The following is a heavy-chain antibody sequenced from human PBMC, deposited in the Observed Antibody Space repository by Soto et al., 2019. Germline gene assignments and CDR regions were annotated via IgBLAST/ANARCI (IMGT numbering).Heavy chain of an antibody. V-gene: IGHV4-31*03. J-gene: IGHJ6*02. D-gene: IGHD3-22*01. Sequence: QVQLQESGPGLVKPSQTLSLTCTVSGGSISSGGYYWSWIRQHPGKGLEWIGYIYYSGSTYYNPSLKSRVTISVDTSKNQFSLKLSSVTAADTAVYYCARDLISSSGYLKPLYYYYGMDVWGQGTTVTVSS. CDR1: GGSISSGGYY. CDR3: ARDLISSSGYLKPLYYYYGMDV. CDR2: IYYSGST.